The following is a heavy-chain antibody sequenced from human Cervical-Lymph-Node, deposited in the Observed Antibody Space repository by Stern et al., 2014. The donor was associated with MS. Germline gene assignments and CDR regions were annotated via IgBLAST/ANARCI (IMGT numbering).Heavy chain of an antibody. CDR2: IYNDGSNK. V-gene: IGHV3-30*04. CDR3: ASRYDYGDYIY. J-gene: IGHJ4*02. D-gene: IGHD4-17*01. CDR1: GFTFSVYA. Sequence: VQLVESGGGVVQPGRSLGLSCAASGFTFSVYAMYWVRQAPGKGLEWGAVIYNDGSNKNYADSMKVRFTISRNNAKNTLYLQMNSLRAEDTAVYYCASRYDYGDYIYWGQGTLVTVSS.